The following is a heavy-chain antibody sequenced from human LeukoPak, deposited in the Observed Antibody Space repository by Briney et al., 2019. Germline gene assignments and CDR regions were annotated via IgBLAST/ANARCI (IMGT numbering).Heavy chain of an antibody. D-gene: IGHD3-16*02. V-gene: IGHV3-23*01. CDR1: GFTFSTYA. J-gene: IGHJ4*02. Sequence: GGSLRLSCAPFGFTFSTYAMIWVRQAPGKGLEWVSAISGNGGGTYYADSVKGRFTISRDNSKNTLYLQMNSLRAEDTAVYYCACLGELSNTNYWGQGTLVTVSS. CDR3: ACLGELSNTNY. CDR2: ISGNGGGT.